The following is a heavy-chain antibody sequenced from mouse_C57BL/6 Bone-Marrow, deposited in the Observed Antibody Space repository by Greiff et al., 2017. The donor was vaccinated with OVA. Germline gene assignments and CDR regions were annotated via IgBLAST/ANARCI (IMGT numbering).Heavy chain of an antibody. CDR3: ARRDYYYGSSFAY. V-gene: IGHV1-85*01. CDR2: IYPRDGST. CDR1: GYTFTSYD. D-gene: IGHD1-1*01. Sequence: QVQLKQSGPELVKPGASVKLSCKASGYTFTSYDINWVKQRPGQGLEWIGWIYPRDGSTKYNEKFKGKATLTVDTSSSTAYMELHSLTSEDSAVYFSARRDYYYGSSFAYWGQGTLVTVSA. J-gene: IGHJ3*01.